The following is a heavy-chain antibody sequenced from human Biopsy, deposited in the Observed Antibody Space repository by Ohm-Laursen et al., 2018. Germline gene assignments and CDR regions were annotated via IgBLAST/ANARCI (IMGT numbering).Heavy chain of an antibody. J-gene: IGHJ4*02. CDR3: ARGSNDFGGLYFPR. CDR2: ISYTGYT. V-gene: IGHV4-59*11. D-gene: IGHD4-23*01. Sequence: TLSLTCTVSGGSFTGHYWSWIRQPPGKGLEWIGHISYTGYTSYNASLKSRVTISVDTSRNHFSLRFSSLTAADTAVYYCARGSNDFGGLYFPRWGQGTLLTVSS. CDR1: GGSFTGHY.